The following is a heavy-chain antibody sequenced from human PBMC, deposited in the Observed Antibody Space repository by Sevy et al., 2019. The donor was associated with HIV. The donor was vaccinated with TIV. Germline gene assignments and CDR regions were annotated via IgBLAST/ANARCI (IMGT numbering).Heavy chain of an antibody. CDR3: ARPYGSGSWEAFDL. V-gene: IGHV3-21*01. CDR1: GFTFSTYP. J-gene: IGHJ3*01. CDR2: ISFSSNYI. Sequence: GGSQRLSCAASGFTFSTYPMNWVRQAPGKGLEWVSSISFSSNYIYYADSVKGRFTIFRDNAKNSVYLQMNSLRVEDTAVYYCARPYGSGSWEAFDLWGQGTLVTVSS. D-gene: IGHD3-10*01.